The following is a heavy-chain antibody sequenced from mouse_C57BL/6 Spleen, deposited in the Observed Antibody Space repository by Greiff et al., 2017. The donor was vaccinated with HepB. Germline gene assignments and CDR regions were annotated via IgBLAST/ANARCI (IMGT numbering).Heavy chain of an antibody. D-gene: IGHD3-2*02. CDR1: GYSITSGYY. V-gene: IGHV3-6*01. CDR3: AIERDSSGYPY. J-gene: IGHJ3*01. CDR2: ISNDGSN. Sequence: EVKLLESGPGLVKPSQSLSLTCSVTGYSITSGYYWNWIRQFPGNKLEWMGYISNDGSNNYNPTLKNRISITRDTSKNKFFLQLNSVTTEDSATYYCAIERDSSGYPYWGQGTLVTVSA.